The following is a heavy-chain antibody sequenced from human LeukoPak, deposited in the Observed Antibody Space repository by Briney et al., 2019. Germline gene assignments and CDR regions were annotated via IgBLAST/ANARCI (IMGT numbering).Heavy chain of an antibody. CDR2: IIPIFGTA. D-gene: IGHD3-9*01. CDR3: ARDRYDILTGYYAFDI. CDR1: GGTFSSYA. Sequence: SVKVSCKASGGTFSSYAISWVRQAPGQGLEWMGGIIPIFGTANYVQKFQGRVTITADESTSTAYMELSSLRSEDTAVYYCARDRYDILTGYYAFDIWGQGTMVTVSS. J-gene: IGHJ3*02. V-gene: IGHV1-69*13.